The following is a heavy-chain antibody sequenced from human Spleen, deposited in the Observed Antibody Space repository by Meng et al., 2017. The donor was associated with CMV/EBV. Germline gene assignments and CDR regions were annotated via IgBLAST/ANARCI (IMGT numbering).Heavy chain of an antibody. CDR2: ISSGGDYI. D-gene: IGHD1-1*01. Sequence: ASGFTFSSYSINWVRQAPGKGLEWVSYISSGGDYIYYADSLKGRFTISRDNAKNSLYLQMNSLRDDDTAVYYCARAHNWNDVFLDYWGQGTLVTVSS. CDR1: GFTFSSYS. J-gene: IGHJ4*02. V-gene: IGHV3-21*01. CDR3: ARAHNWNDVFLDY.